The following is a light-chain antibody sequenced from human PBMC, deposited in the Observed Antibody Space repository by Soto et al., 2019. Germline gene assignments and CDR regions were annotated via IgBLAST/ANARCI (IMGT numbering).Light chain of an antibody. Sequence: ILWTQSPATLSLSPGEIATFACRARRSVRNYLAWYQHKPGQPPRLLIYATSNRATGIPARFSGSGSGTDFNLTISSLEPEDFAVYYCQLYGNSPPFGQGTRLEIK. CDR3: QLYGNSPP. CDR2: ATS. J-gene: IGKJ5*01. CDR1: RSVRNY. V-gene: IGKV3-11*01.